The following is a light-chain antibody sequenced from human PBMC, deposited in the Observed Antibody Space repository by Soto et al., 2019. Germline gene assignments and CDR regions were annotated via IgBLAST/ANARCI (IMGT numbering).Light chain of an antibody. J-gene: IGKJ4*01. CDR1: QSVSDY. CDR3: QQRSNWPPNT. Sequence: EIVLTQSPATLSLSPGERATLSFRASQSVSDYLAWYQQKPGQAPRLLIYGASSRATGIPDRFSGSGSGTDFTLTISRLEPEDFAVYYCQQRSNWPPNTFGGGTKVDI. CDR2: GAS. V-gene: IGKV3-11*01.